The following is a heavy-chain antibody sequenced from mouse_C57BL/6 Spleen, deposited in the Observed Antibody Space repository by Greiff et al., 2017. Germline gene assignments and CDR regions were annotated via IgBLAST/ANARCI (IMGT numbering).Heavy chain of an antibody. CDR1: GYTFTSYW. D-gene: IGHD2-1*01. J-gene: IGHJ1*03. Sequence: QVQLQQPGTELVKPGASGYTFTSYWMHWVKQRPGQGLEWIGNINPSNGGTNYNEKFKSKATLTVDKSSSTAYMQLSSLTSEDSAVYYCARGGDYGNYGWYFDVWGTGTTVTVSS. V-gene: IGHV1-53*01. CDR2: INPSNGGT. CDR3: ARGGDYGNYGWYFDV.